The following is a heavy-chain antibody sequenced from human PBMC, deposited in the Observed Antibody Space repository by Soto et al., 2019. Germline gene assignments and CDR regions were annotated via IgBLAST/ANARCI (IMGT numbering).Heavy chain of an antibody. CDR3: VSAPSGRCTCTSPLDY. Sequence: SETLSLTCTVSGGSISSSNLYWGWIRQPPGKGLESIGSLYYSGSTYYNPSLKSRATISVDTSNNQFSLRLDSVTAADTAVYVWVSAPSGRCTCTSPLDYFGQGTLVTVSS. J-gene: IGHJ4*02. V-gene: IGHV4-39*01. CDR1: GGSISSSNLY. CDR2: LYYSGST. D-gene: IGHD2-15*01.